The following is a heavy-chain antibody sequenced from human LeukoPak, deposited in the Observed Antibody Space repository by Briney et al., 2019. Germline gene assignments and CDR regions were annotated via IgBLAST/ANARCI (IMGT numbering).Heavy chain of an antibody. Sequence: SETLSLTCTVSGGSISSGSYYWSWIRQPAGKGLEWIGRIYTSGSTNYNPSLKSRVTISVDTSKNQFSLKLSSVTAADTAVYYCARDRGYPKGYYYMDVWGKGTTVTISS. CDR2: IYTSGST. D-gene: IGHD3-10*01. CDR3: ARDRGYPKGYYYMDV. CDR1: GGSISSGSYY. V-gene: IGHV4-61*02. J-gene: IGHJ6*03.